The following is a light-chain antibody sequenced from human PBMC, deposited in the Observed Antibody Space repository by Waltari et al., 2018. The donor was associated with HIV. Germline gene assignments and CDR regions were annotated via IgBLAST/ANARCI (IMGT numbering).Light chain of an antibody. V-gene: IGKV4-1*01. CDR2: WAS. CDR1: QSVLYSSNNKNY. J-gene: IGKJ3*01. CDR3: QEFYSHHLT. Sequence: DIVMTQSPDSLAVSLGERATINCKSSQSVLYSSNNKNYLAWYQQKPGQPPKLLIYWASTRESGVPDRFSGSGSGTDFALTISDLQAEDVAIYYCQEFYSHHLTFGPGTTVDIK.